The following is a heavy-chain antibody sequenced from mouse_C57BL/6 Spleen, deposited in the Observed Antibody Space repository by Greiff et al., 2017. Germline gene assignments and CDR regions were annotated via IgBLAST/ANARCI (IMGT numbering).Heavy chain of an antibody. D-gene: IGHD4-1*01. J-gene: IGHJ2*01. CDR3: AKRDWFDY. V-gene: IGHV1-52*01. CDR1: GYTFTSSW. CDR2: IDPSDSET. Sequence: QVQLQQPGAELVRPGSSVKLSCKASGYTFTSSWMHWVKQRPIQGLEWIGNIDPSDSETHYNQKFKDKATLTVDKSSSTAYMPLSSLTAEDAAVYYCAKRDWFDYWGQGTTLTVSS.